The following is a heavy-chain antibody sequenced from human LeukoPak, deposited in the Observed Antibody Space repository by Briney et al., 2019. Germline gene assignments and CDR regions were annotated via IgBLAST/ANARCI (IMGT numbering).Heavy chain of an antibody. D-gene: IGHD6-19*01. CDR2: ISYDGSNK. Sequence: GRSLRLSCAASGFTFSSYAMHWVRQAPGKGLEWVAVISYDGSNKYYADSVKGRFTISRDNSKNTLYLQMNSLRAEDTAVYYCAKARDSSGWYYHYFDYWGQGTLVTVSS. CDR3: AKARDSSGWYYHYFDY. CDR1: GFTFSSYA. J-gene: IGHJ4*02. V-gene: IGHV3-30-3*01.